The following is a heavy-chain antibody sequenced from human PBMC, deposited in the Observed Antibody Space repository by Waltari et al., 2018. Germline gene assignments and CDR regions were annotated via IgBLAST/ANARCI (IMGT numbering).Heavy chain of an antibody. J-gene: IGHJ5*02. CDR1: GNSLSDNY. V-gene: IGHV1-69-2*01. D-gene: IGHD2-2*01. CDR2: MDAEEGET. CDR3: ARRSGHCDGTTCFAGWFDP. Sequence: EIRLLQSGAEVKKPGATVKISCKASGNSLSDNYIHWVQQVPGKGLEWIGGMDAEEGETIDAEKFEDSVTLTADLATETAYLELSRLSSDDTATYYCARRSGHCDGTTCFAGWFDPWGQGTLVKVSS.